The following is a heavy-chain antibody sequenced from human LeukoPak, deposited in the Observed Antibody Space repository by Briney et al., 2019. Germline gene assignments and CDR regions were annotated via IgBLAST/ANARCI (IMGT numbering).Heavy chain of an antibody. Sequence: ASVKVSCKTSGYTFATYGITWVRQAPGQGLEWVGYITYNGNTDYAQNLQGRVTMTTDTSTSTAYMELRSLRPDDTAIYYCARDRANYYMDVWGKGTTVIISS. CDR3: ARDRANYYMDV. J-gene: IGHJ6*03. CDR2: ITYNGNT. D-gene: IGHD3-10*01. V-gene: IGHV1-18*01. CDR1: GYTFATYG.